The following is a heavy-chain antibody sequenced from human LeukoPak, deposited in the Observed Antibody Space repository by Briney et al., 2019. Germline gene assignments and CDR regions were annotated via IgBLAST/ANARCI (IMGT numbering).Heavy chain of an antibody. CDR2: ISGSGSVT. Sequence: RTGGTLRLSCAASGFTFSTFSNYGMSWVRQAPGKGLEWVSTISGSGSVTWYADSVKGRFTISRDNAKKSVYLQMNSLRAEDTAVYYCARGEWSSSPFDYWGQGTLVTVSS. V-gene: IGHV3-21*01. CDR1: GFTFSTFSNYG. D-gene: IGHD6-6*01. CDR3: ARGEWSSSPFDY. J-gene: IGHJ4*02.